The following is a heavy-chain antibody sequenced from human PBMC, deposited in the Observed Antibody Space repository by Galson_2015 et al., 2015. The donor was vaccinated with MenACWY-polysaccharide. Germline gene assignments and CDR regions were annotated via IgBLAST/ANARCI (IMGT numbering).Heavy chain of an antibody. J-gene: IGHJ4*02. Sequence: SLRLSCAASGFNFSILVMTWARQAPGRGLEWVSGSGSGGGLYYADSVKGRLSISSDNARKSLYLQMSSLGDEDTAVYYCARDVETKGGRTDYWGQGTLVTVSS. CDR3: ARDVETKGGRTDY. CDR1: GFNFSILV. D-gene: IGHD1-1*01. V-gene: IGHV3-23*01. CDR2: SGSGGGL.